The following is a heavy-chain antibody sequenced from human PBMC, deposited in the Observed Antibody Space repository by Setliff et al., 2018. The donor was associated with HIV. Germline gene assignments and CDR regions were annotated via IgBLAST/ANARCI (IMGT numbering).Heavy chain of an antibody. V-gene: IGHV1-3*01. CDR3: ATSGFYDILTGPTPGVFDI. D-gene: IGHD3-9*01. CDR1: GYTFKSYD. J-gene: IGHJ3*02. CDR2: INAGNCNR. Sequence: GASVKVSCKTSGYTFKSYDISWVRQAPGQRPEWMARINAGNCNREYSPKFQGRVTITADTSASTMYMELSSLRSEDTAVYYCATSGFYDILTGPTPGVFDIWGQGTMVTVSS.